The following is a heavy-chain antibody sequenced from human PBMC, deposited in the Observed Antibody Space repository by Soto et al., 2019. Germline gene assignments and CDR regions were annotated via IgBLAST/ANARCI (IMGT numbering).Heavy chain of an antibody. CDR2: MNPNSGNT. J-gene: IGHJ4*02. D-gene: IGHD3-22*01. CDR3: AREKGTSGYPD. CDR1: GYTFTSYD. Sequence: QVQLVQSGAAVKKPGASVKVSCKASGYTFTSYDINYVRQATGQGLEWMGWMNPNSGNTAYAQKFQGRIIMTRNTSISTAYMVLSILRSEDTAVYYFAREKGTSGYPDLGQGTLVTVSS. V-gene: IGHV1-8*01.